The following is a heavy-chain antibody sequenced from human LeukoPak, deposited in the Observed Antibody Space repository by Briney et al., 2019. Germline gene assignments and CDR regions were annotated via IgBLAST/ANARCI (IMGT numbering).Heavy chain of an antibody. CDR3: ARERLQNYNWFDP. CDR2: ISPNSGGT. J-gene: IGHJ5*02. D-gene: IGHD4-11*01. Sequence: GASVKVSCKASGYTFTGYYMHWVRQAPGQGLEWMGWISPNSGGTNYAQKFQGRVTMTRDTSISTAYMELSRLRSDDTAVYYCARERLQNYNWFDPWGQGTLVTVSS. V-gene: IGHV1-2*02. CDR1: GYTFTGYY.